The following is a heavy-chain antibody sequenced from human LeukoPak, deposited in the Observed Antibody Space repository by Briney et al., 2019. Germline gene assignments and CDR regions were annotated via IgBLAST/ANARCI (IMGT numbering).Heavy chain of an antibody. D-gene: IGHD2-8*01. CDR2: IIPIFGTA. CDR1: GGTFSSYA. V-gene: IGHV1-69*05. CDR3: ARDKGPNGGFDY. J-gene: IGHJ4*02. Sequence: ASVKVSCKASGGTFSSYAISWVRQAPGQGLEWMGGIIPIFGTANYAQKFQGRVTITTDESTSTAYMELSSLRSEDTAVYYCARDKGPNGGFDYWGQRTLVTVSS.